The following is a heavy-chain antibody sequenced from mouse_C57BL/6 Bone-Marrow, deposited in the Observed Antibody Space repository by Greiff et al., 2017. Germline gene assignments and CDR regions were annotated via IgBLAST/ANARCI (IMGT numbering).Heavy chain of an antibody. CDR2: IHPNSGST. CDR3: ARVTTRFYYFDY. V-gene: IGHV1-64*01. J-gene: IGHJ2*01. D-gene: IGHD1-1*01. CDR1: GYTFTSYW. Sequence: VQLQQPGAELVKPGASVKLSCKASGYTFTSYWMHWVKQRPGQGLEWIGMIHPNSGSTNYNEKFKSKATLTVDKSSSTAYMQLSSLTSEDSAVXYCARVTTRFYYFDYWGQGTTLTVSS.